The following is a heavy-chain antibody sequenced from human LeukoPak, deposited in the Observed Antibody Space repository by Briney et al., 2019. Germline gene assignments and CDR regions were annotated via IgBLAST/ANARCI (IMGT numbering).Heavy chain of an antibody. Sequence: GGSLRLSCVASGLNFDDSAMHWVRQAPGKGLEWVSLISADGGSTFSADSVKGRFSISRDNSKNSLYLQMNSLRSEDTAMYYCAKESGKFDYWGQGTLVAVS. CDR1: GLNFDDSA. CDR3: AKESGKFDY. J-gene: IGHJ4*02. CDR2: ISADGGST. V-gene: IGHV3-43*02.